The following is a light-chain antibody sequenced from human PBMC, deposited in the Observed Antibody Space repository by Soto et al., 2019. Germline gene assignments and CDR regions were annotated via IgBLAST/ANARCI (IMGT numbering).Light chain of an antibody. V-gene: IGKV4-1*01. Sequence: EIVLTQSPATLSLSPGERATLSCRASQSVSIYLAWYQQNPGQPPKLLIYWASTRESGVPDRFSGSGSGTDFTLTISSLQAEDVAIYYCQQYFSTPPTFGQGTKVEVK. J-gene: IGKJ1*01. CDR2: WAS. CDR1: QSVSIY. CDR3: QQYFSTPPT.